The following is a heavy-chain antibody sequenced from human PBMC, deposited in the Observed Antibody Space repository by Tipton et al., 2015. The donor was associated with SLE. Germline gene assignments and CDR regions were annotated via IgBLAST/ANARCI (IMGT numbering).Heavy chain of an antibody. J-gene: IGHJ5*02. CDR3: ARDNYYGSGSYLDP. CDR1: GGSISSSTYY. Sequence: TLSLTCTVSGGSISSSTYYWVWIRQPPGKGLEWIGSIYYSGSTYYNPSLKSRVTISVDTSKNQFSLKLNSVTAADTAVYYCARDNYYGSGSYLDPWGQGTLVAVSS. CDR2: IYYSGST. D-gene: IGHD3-10*01. V-gene: IGHV4-39*07.